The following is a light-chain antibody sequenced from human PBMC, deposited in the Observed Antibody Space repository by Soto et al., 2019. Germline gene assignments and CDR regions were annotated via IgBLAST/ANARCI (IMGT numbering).Light chain of an antibody. CDR2: AAS. Sequence: IPMTQSPSSLSASVGYRVPLTCLASQSISNYLNWYQQKPGKAPNLLIYAASSLQSGVPSRFSGSGSGTEFTLTISSLQPDDFATYYCQHYNSYSEAFGQGTKVDIK. V-gene: IGKV1-39*01. J-gene: IGKJ1*01. CDR3: QHYNSYSEA. CDR1: QSISNY.